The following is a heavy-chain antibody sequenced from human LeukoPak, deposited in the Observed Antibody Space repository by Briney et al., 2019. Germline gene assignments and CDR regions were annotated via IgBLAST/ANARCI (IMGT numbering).Heavy chain of an antibody. CDR3: ARDLTLEIAPEPDDY. V-gene: IGHV3-21*01. J-gene: IGHJ4*02. Sequence: GGSLRLSCAASGFTFSSYSMNWVRQAPGKGLEWVSSISSSSSYIYYADSVKGRFTISRDNAKNSLYLQMNSLRAEDTAVYYCARDLTLEIAPEPDDYWGQGTLVTVSS. D-gene: IGHD1-14*01. CDR1: GFTFSSYS. CDR2: ISSSSSYI.